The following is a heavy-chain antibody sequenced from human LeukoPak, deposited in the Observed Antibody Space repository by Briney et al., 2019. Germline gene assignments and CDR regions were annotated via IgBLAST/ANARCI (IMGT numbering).Heavy chain of an antibody. CDR2: IYHSGST. Sequence: PSETLSLTCTVSGYSISSGYYWGWIRQPPGKGLEWIGSIYHSGSTYYNPSLKSRVTISVDTSKNQFSLKLSSVTAADTAVYYCARPNYYDSSGYYPDAFDIWGQGTMVTVSS. CDR3: ARPNYYDSSGYYPDAFDI. D-gene: IGHD3-22*01. J-gene: IGHJ3*02. V-gene: IGHV4-38-2*02. CDR1: GYSISSGYY.